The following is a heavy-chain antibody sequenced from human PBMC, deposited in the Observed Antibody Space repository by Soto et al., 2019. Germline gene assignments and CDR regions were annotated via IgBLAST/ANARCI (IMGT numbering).Heavy chain of an antibody. J-gene: IGHJ4*02. CDR2: IYTRGST. V-gene: IGHV4-4*07. Sequence: QVQLQESGPGLVKPSETLSLTCTVSGGSISGYNWSWIRQPAGKGREWIGRIYTRGSTNYTPSLKSRVTMSVDTSKNQFSLKLSSVTAADTAVYYCARVFYGGNSNYFDYWGQGTLVTVSS. D-gene: IGHD4-17*01. CDR1: GGSISGYN. CDR3: ARVFYGGNSNYFDY.